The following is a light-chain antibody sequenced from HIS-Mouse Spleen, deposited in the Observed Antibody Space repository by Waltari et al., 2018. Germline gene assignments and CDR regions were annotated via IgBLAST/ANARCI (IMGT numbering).Light chain of an antibody. J-gene: IGLJ2*01. V-gene: IGLV2-23*03. CDR1: SSDVGGYNL. CDR3: CSYAGSSTFEV. CDR2: EGS. Sequence: QSALTQPASVSGSPGQSITISCTGTSSDVGGYNLVSWYQQHPGKAPKLMIYEGSKRPQGVSNRFSGSKSGNTASLTISGLQAEDEADYYCCSYAGSSTFEVFGGGTKLTVL.